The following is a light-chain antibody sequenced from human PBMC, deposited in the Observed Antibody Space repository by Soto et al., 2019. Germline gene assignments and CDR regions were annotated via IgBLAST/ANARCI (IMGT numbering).Light chain of an antibody. CDR1: QSVNNT. J-gene: IGKJ4*01. CDR2: GAS. CDR3: QQYSDWPPLT. V-gene: IGKV3-15*01. Sequence: EIVMTQSPPTLSVSPGERATLSCRASQSVNNTLAWYQQKPGQAPRLFIYGASTRATVIPARFSASGFGTKFTLIISTLQAEDFAVYCCQQYSDWPPLTFCGGTRVEI.